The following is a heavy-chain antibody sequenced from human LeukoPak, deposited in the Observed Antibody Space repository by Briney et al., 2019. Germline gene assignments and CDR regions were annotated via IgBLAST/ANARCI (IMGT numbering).Heavy chain of an antibody. CDR2: IYYSGST. V-gene: IGHV4-31*03. D-gene: IGHD3-10*01. CDR3: ARDRVRGTITYAGFDP. CDR1: GGSITSGGYY. J-gene: IGHJ5*02. Sequence: SQTLSLTCTVSGGSITSGGYYWSWIRQLPGKGLEWIGYIYYSGSTYYNPSLKSRVTISIDTSKSQFSLKLSSVTAADTAVYYCARDRVRGTITYAGFDPWGQGTLVTVSS.